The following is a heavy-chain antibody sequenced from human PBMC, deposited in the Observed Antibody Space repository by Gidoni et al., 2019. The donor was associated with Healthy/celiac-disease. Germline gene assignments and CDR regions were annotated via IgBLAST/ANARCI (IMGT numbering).Heavy chain of an antibody. D-gene: IGHD3-16*01. Sequence: EVQLVESGGGLVQPGGSLRLSCAASGFTFSSYEMNWVRQAPGKGLDWVSYISSSGSTIYYADSVKGRFTISRDNAKNSLYLQMNSLRAEDTAVYYCAGSGGPSPYYFDYWGQGTLVTVSS. CDR1: GFTFSSYE. J-gene: IGHJ4*02. V-gene: IGHV3-48*03. CDR2: ISSSGSTI. CDR3: AGSGGPSPYYFDY.